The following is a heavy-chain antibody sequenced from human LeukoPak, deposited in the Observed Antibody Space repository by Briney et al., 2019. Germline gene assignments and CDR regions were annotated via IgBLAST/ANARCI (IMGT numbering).Heavy chain of an antibody. D-gene: IGHD3-10*01. CDR1: GFTFSSYW. J-gene: IGHJ4*02. Sequence: GGSLRLSCATSGFTFSSYWMTWVRQTPGKGLEWVAHINQDGSEKYYVDSVQGRFTISRDNAKNSVYMQMNSLRVEDTALYYCAGHYGSGTYVDQWGQGTLVIVSS. V-gene: IGHV3-7*05. CDR2: INQDGSEK. CDR3: AGHYGSGTYVDQ.